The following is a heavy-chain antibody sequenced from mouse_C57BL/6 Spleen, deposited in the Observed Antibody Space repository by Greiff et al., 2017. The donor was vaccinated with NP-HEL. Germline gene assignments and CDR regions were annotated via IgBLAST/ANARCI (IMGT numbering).Heavy chain of an antibody. Sequence: VKLQESGPELVKPGASVKISCKASGYAFSSSWMNWVKQRPGKGLEWIGRIYPGDGDPNYNGKFKGKATLTADKSSSTAYMQLSSLTSEDSAVYFCARSGYYGSSSYAMDYWGQGTSVTVSS. J-gene: IGHJ4*01. CDR3: ARSGYYGSSSYAMDY. D-gene: IGHD1-1*01. CDR2: IYPGDGDP. CDR1: GYAFSSSW. V-gene: IGHV1-82*01.